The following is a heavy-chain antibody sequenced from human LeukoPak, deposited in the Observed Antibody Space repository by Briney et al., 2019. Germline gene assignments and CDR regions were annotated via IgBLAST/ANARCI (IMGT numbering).Heavy chain of an antibody. J-gene: IGHJ5*02. Sequence: ASVKVSCKASGYIFTSYNMYWVRQAPGQGLEWMGIINSSGGSTNYAQKFQGRVTMTRDTSTSTVYMELSSLRSEDTAVYYCARETRQWELPGWFDPWGQGTLVTVSS. D-gene: IGHD1-26*01. CDR1: GYIFTSYN. CDR3: ARETRQWELPGWFDP. V-gene: IGHV1-46*01. CDR2: INSSGGST.